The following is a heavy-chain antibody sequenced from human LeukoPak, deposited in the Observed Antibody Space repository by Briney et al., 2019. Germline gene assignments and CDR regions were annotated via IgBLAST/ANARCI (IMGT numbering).Heavy chain of an antibody. CDR1: GFGVSSEY. D-gene: IGHD3-10*01. CDR2: IYPEGNT. Sequence: GGSLRPSCAASGFGVSSEYMDWVRQAPGKGLGWVSIIYPEGNTYYPASAKDRFRLSSDTSQNLVYLQMFSLDVDEQACYFCVRGLGWFYYAFDICGQGTPVTVSS. V-gene: IGHV3-66*01. CDR3: VRGLGWFYYAFDI. J-gene: IGHJ3*02.